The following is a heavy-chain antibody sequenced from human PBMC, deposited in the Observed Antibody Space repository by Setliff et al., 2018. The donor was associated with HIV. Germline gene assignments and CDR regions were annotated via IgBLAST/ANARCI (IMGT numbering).Heavy chain of an antibody. CDR3: ASAGAWQRNALDI. D-gene: IGHD5-12*01. J-gene: IGHJ3*02. CDR1: VYSFTNHY. V-gene: IGHV1-46*01. Sequence: ASVKVSCKPSVYSFTNHYMHWVRQAPGQGLEWMGVINPTGGSTRNTQKFQGRVAMTRDTSTSTVYMELSSLRSEDTAVYYCASAGAWQRNALDIWGQGTMVTVSS. CDR2: INPTGGST.